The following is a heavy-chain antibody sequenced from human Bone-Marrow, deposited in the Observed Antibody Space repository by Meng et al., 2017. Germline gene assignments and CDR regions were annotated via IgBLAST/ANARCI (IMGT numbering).Heavy chain of an antibody. D-gene: IGHD3-22*01. Sequence: VKVVQAGAEVKKPGSSVKVSCKASGGTFSSYAISWVRQAPGQGLEWMGGIIPIFGTANYAQKFQGRVTITADESTSTAYMELSSLRSEDTAVYYCAVDYYYDSSGYYYGIFDYWGQGTLVTVSS. CDR3: AVDYYYDSSGYYYGIFDY. CDR2: IIPIFGTA. J-gene: IGHJ4*02. CDR1: GGTFSSYA. V-gene: IGHV1-69*01.